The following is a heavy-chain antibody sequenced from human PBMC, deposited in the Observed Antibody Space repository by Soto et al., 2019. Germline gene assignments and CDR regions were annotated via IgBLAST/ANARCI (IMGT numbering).Heavy chain of an antibody. D-gene: IGHD3-10*02. J-gene: IGHJ4*01. CDR3: AKCSASASPYYFDS. Sequence: EVQLLESGGGLVQPGGSLRLSCAASGFTFSSYAMSWVRQAPGKGLEWVSAISGSGGSTYYADSVKGRFTISRDNSTNTLYLPLNSLSVEDTGTYYCAKCSASASPYYFDSWGQGSLVTVSS. V-gene: IGHV3-23*01. CDR2: ISGSGGST. CDR1: GFTFSSYA.